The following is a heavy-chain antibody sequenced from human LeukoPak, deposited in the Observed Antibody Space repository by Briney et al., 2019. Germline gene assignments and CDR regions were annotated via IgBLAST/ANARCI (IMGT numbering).Heavy chain of an antibody. CDR1: GGSISSYY. CDR3: ATRLGYCSGGSCYGRYWYFDL. Sequence: SETLSLTCTVSGGSISSYYWSWLRQPPGKGLEWIGYIYYSGSTNYNPSLKSRVTISVDTSKNQFSLKLSSVTAADTAVYYCATRLGYCSGGSCYGRYWYFDLWGRGTLVTVSS. D-gene: IGHD2-15*01. V-gene: IGHV4-59*08. J-gene: IGHJ2*01. CDR2: IYYSGST.